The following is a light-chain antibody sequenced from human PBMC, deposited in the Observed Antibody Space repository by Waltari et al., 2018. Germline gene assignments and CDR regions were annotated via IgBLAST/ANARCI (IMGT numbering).Light chain of an antibody. CDR2: RNT. Sequence: SPGLTQPPSVSVSPGQTAIITCSGDELADKYIYWFQQKSGQAPVVVIRRNTGRPPGIPERFSASDAGTTGTLVISGVQAEDEADYYCQSADDSGNHVLFGGGTRLTVL. CDR1: ELADKY. V-gene: IGLV3-25*03. J-gene: IGLJ2*01. CDR3: QSADDSGNHVL.